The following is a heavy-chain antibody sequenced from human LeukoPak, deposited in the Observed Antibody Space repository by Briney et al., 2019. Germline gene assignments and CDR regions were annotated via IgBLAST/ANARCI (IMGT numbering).Heavy chain of an antibody. CDR3: AMVAARPGGYYFDY. V-gene: IGHV1-69*01. J-gene: IGHJ4*02. D-gene: IGHD6-6*01. CDR1: GGTFSSYA. Sequence: ASVKVSCKASGGTFSSYAISWVRQAPGQGLEWMGGIIPIFGTANYAQKFQGRVTITADESTSTAYMELSSLRSEDTAVYYCAMVAARPGGYYFDYWGQGTLVTVSS. CDR2: IIPIFGTA.